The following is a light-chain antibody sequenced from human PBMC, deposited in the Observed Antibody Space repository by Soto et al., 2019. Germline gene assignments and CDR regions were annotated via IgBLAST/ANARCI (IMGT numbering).Light chain of an antibody. CDR2: GAS. J-gene: IGKJ1*01. Sequence: ENVFTHSPGTLALPPGERATLSCSASHSVSSSYLAWYQQKPGQAPRLLIYGASSRATGIPDRFSGSGSGTDFTLTISRLEPEDFAVYYCQQYGSSPWTFGQGTKVDI. CDR1: HSVSSSY. V-gene: IGKV3-20*01. CDR3: QQYGSSPWT.